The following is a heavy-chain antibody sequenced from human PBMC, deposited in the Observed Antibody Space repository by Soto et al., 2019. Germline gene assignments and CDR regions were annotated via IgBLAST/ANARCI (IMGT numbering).Heavy chain of an antibody. Sequence: SETLSLTCTVSGGSISSSSYYWGWIRQTPGKGLEWIGSIYYSGTTNYNPSLKSRVPISVDTSKNQFSLRLSSVTAVDTAIYYCARLRGYCSGGSCYDFDCWGQGTLVTVSS. CDR1: GGSISSSSYY. D-gene: IGHD2-15*01. CDR2: IYYSGTT. CDR3: ARLRGYCSGGSCYDFDC. J-gene: IGHJ4*02. V-gene: IGHV4-39*01.